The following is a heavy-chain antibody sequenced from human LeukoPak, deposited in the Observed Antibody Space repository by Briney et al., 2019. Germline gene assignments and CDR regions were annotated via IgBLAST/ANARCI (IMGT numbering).Heavy chain of an antibody. D-gene: IGHD3-22*01. V-gene: IGHV1-69*01. CDR1: GGTFSSYA. CDR3: ARAGDSSGYYSEYYYYGMDV. CDR2: IIPIFGSA. J-gene: IGHJ6*02. Sequence: SVKVSCKASGGTFSSYAISWVRQAPGQGLEWMGGIIPIFGSANYAQKFQGRVTITADESTSTAYMELSSLRSEDTAVYYCARAGDSSGYYSEYYYYGMDVWGQGTTVTVSS.